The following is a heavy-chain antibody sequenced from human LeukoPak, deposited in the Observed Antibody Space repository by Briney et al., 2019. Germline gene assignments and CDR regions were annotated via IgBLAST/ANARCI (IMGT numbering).Heavy chain of an antibody. V-gene: IGHV4-4*07. CDR3: ARDYSYCTKGVCSYNWFDP. J-gene: IGHJ5*02. CDR2: IDTSGSN. D-gene: IGHD2-8*01. Sequence: PSATQSLAYPVYGGSISRYYWSWIRQPAGKGLEWIRRIDTSGSNNYNTSLRSRVTLSVATSKNQFSLKLSSATAADTAVYYCARDYSYCTKGVCSYNWFDPSGQGTLLTVSS. CDR1: GGSISRYY.